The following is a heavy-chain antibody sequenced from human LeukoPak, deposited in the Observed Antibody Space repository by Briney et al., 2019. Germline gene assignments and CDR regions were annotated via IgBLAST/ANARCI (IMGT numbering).Heavy chain of an antibody. J-gene: IGHJ5*02. CDR2: IYTDGGT. V-gene: IGHV4-4*07. CDR1: GGSISGYY. Sequence: SETLSLTCSASGGSISGYYWNWIRQPAGKGLEWIGRIYTDGGTLYNPSLKSRVTMSVDTSKNQFSLKLTSVTAADTAVYYCARRVSEVAPTLRNGENWFDPWGRGTLDTVSS. D-gene: IGHD1-26*01. CDR3: ARRVSEVAPTLRNGENWFDP.